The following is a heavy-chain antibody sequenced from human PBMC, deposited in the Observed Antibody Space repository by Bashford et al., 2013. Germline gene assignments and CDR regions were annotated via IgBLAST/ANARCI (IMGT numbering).Heavy chain of an antibody. CDR2: IKQDGSEK. Sequence: VRQAPGKGLEWVANIKQDGSEKYYVDSVKGRFTISRDNAKNSLYLQMNSLRAEDTAVYYCARGPGSNVFDFDYWGQGTLVTVSS. J-gene: IGHJ4*02. V-gene: IGHV3-7*01. D-gene: IGHD3-10*01. CDR3: ARGPGSNVFDFDY.